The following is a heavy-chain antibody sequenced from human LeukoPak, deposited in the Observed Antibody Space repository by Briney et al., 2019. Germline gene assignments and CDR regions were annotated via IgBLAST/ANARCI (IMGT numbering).Heavy chain of an antibody. D-gene: IGHD3-10*01. J-gene: IGHJ5*02. V-gene: IGHV3-48*02. Sequence: GGSLRLSCAASGFIFSSYRMNWVRQAPGKGLEWVSYISRSSNIIYCADSVKGRFTISRDNAKNSLYLQINSLRDEDTAVYYCARVGRPMVRAHLDPWGQGTLVTVSS. CDR1: GFIFSSYR. CDR3: ARVGRPMVRAHLDP. CDR2: ISRSSNII.